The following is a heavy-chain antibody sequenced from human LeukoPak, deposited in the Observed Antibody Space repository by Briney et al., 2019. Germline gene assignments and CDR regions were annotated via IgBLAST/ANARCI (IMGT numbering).Heavy chain of an antibody. D-gene: IGHD2-8*01. Sequence: GGSLRLSCAASGFTFSLYWMHWVRQTPGKGLVWVSRLNSDGSITTYADSVKGRFTISRDNAKNTLYLQMNSLRAEDTAVYYCARSASIGYCTNGVCNFDYWGQGTLVTVSS. V-gene: IGHV3-74*01. CDR3: ARSASIGYCTNGVCNFDY. CDR1: GFTFSLYW. CDR2: LNSDGSIT. J-gene: IGHJ4*02.